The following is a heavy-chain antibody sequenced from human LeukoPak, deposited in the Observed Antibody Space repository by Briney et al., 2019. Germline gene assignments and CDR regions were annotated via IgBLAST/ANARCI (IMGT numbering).Heavy chain of an antibody. J-gene: IGHJ4*02. CDR3: ARDGIGYCSGGSCYTFDY. V-gene: IGHV3-21*01. D-gene: IGHD2-15*01. Sequence: GGSLRLSCAASGFTFSSYSMNWVRQAPGKGLEWVLSISSSSSYIYYADSVKGRFTISRDNAKNSLYLQMNSLRAEDTAVYYCARDGIGYCSGGSCYTFDYWGQGTLVTVSS. CDR2: ISSSSSYI. CDR1: GFTFSSYS.